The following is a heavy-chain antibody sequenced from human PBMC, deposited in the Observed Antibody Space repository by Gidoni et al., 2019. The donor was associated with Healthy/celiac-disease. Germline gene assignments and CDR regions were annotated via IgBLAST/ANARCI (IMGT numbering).Heavy chain of an antibody. CDR3: AREVGRADYYMDV. CDR1: GFTFSSYA. V-gene: IGHV3-30*04. CDR2: ISYDGSNK. D-gene: IGHD1-26*01. Sequence: QVQLVESGGGVVQPGRSLRLSCAASGFTFSSYAMHWVRQAPGKGLEWVAVISYDGSNKYYADSVKGRFTISRDNSKNTLYLQMNSLRAEDTAVYYCAREVGRADYYMDVWGKGTTVTVSS. J-gene: IGHJ6*03.